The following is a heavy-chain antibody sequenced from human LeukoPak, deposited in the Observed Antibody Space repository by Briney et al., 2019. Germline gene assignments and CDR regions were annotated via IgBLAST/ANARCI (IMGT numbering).Heavy chain of an antibody. CDR3: ARDRSSYCSSTSCYMGIDY. V-gene: IGHV1-18*01. D-gene: IGHD2-2*02. J-gene: IGHJ4*02. Sequence: ASVKVSCKASGYTFTSYGISWVRQAPGQGLEWMGWISAYNGNTNYAQKLQGRVTMTTDTSTNTAYMELRSLRSDDTAVYYCARDRSSYCSSTSCYMGIDYWGQGTLVTVSS. CDR2: ISAYNGNT. CDR1: GYTFTSYG.